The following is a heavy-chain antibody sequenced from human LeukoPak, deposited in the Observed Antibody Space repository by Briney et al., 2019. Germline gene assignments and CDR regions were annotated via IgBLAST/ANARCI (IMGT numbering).Heavy chain of an antibody. CDR2: INAANGNT. J-gene: IGHJ4*02. D-gene: IGHD3-16*01. V-gene: IGHV1-3*01. CDR3: AREGTFHYDY. Sequence: ASVKVSCKASGYTFTSYAIHWVRQAPGQGLEWMGWINAANGNTKYLQKFQGRVTISRDTSANTAYMELSSLRSEDTAVYYCAREGTFHYDYWGQGTLVTVSS. CDR1: GYTFTSYA.